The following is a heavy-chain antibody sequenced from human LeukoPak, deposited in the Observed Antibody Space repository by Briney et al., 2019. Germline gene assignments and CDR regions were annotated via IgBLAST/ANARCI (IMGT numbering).Heavy chain of an antibody. CDR3: ARGQFPQLRKRWDTFDI. V-gene: IGHV4-4*07. J-gene: IGHJ3*02. D-gene: IGHD5-24*01. CDR2: IYTSGST. CDR1: GGSISSYY. Sequence: SETLSLTCTVSGGSISSYYWSWIRQPAGKGLEWIGRIYTSGSTNCNPSLKSRVNMSVDTYKNQFSLELSSVTGADAGVYYCARGQFPQLRKRWDTFDIWGQGTMVTVSS.